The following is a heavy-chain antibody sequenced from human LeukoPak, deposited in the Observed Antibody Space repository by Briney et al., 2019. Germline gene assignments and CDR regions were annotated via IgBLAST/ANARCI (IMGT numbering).Heavy chain of an antibody. CDR1: GGSFSGYY. CDR3: ATWPPGYSSGRPDY. CDR2: INHSGST. D-gene: IGHD6-19*01. J-gene: IGHJ4*02. Sequence: SETLSLTCAVYGGSFSGYYWSWIRQPPGKGLEWIGEINHSGSTNYNPSLKSRVTISVDTSKNQFSLKLSSVTAADTAVYYRATWPPGYSSGRPDYWGQGTLVTVSS. V-gene: IGHV4-34*01.